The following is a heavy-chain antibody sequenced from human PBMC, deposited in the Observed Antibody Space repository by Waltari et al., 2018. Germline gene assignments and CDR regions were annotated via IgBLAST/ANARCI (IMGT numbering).Heavy chain of an antibody. J-gene: IGHJ4*02. D-gene: IGHD2-21*01. V-gene: IGHV3-23*01. CDR3: AKDRDESEPYCGSDCYWDY. CDR1: GFNFTTYD. Sequence: EVQLLESGGGWVQPGGSLRLSCEASGFNFTTYDMSWVPQAPGQGLEWVSAISPSGGNTHYGDSVKGRFSISRDNSKNTLYLQLNSLRAEDTAVYYCAKDRDESEPYCGSDCYWDYWGQGTLVTVSS. CDR2: ISPSGGNT.